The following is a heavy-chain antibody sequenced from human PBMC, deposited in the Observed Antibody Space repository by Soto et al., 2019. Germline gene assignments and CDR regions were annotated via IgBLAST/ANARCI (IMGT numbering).Heavy chain of an antibody. D-gene: IGHD3-9*01. CDR3: ARHRYGYGLDV. J-gene: IGHJ6*02. CDR2: IFYNDNT. CDR1: GASISNSDYY. Sequence: QLQLQEPGPGLLKPSETLSLTCTVSGASISNSDYYWGWIRQPPGKGLEWIGSIFYNDNTYYSPSLKSRLTISRDTSRSQFSLKLRSVTAADTAVYCCARHRYGYGLDVWGQGTTVTVSS. V-gene: IGHV4-39*01.